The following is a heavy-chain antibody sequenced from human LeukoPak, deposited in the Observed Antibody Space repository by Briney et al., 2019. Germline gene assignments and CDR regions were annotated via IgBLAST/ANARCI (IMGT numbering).Heavy chain of an antibody. CDR1: GFTFSSYA. Sequence: PGGSLRLSCAASGFTFSSYAMHWVRQAPGKGLEYVSGISSDGGSPFHVNSVKGRFTISRDNSKNTLYLQMGSLRAEDMAVYYCAREYCSGGSCQSYVDYWGQGTLVTVSS. D-gene: IGHD2-15*01. J-gene: IGHJ4*02. CDR2: ISSDGGSP. CDR3: AREYCSGGSCQSYVDY. V-gene: IGHV3-64*01.